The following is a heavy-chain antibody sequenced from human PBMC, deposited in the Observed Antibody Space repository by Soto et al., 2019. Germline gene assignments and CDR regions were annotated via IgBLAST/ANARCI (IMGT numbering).Heavy chain of an antibody. CDR2: IYYSGST. CDR1: GGSISSGGYY. J-gene: IGHJ6*02. CDR3: ARCPYYDILTGYSVEYYYYGMDV. D-gene: IGHD3-9*01. V-gene: IGHV4-31*03. Sequence: SETLSLTCTVSGGSISSGGYYWSWIRQHPGKGLEWIGDIYYSGSTNYNPSLKSRVTISVDTSKNQFSLKLSSVTAADTAVYYCARCPYYDILTGYSVEYYYYGMDVWGQGTTVTVSS.